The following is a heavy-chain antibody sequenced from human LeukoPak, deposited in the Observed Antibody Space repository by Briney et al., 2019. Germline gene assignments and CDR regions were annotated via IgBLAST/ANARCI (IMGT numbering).Heavy chain of an antibody. Sequence: GGSLRLSRAASGFTFSSHEMNWVRQAPGKGLEWVSYISSSGSTIYYADSVKGRFTISRDNAKNSLYLQMNSLRAEDTAVYYCARGDYGSGSYYFDYWGQGTLVTVSS. CDR3: ARGDYGSGSYYFDY. J-gene: IGHJ4*02. CDR1: GFTFSSHE. D-gene: IGHD3-10*01. CDR2: ISSSGSTI. V-gene: IGHV3-48*03.